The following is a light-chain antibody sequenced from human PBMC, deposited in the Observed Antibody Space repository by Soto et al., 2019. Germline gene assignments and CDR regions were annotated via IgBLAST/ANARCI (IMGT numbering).Light chain of an antibody. CDR1: KLGDKY. CDR2: EDT. J-gene: IGLJ1*01. CDR3: QTWDSSSGWV. V-gene: IGLV3-1*01. Sequence: SYDLTQPPSVSVSPGQTASITCSGDKLGDKYACWYQQRPGQSPVLVIYEDTKRPSGIPERFSGSNSGNTATLTISGTQTMDEADYYCQTWDSSSGWVFGT.